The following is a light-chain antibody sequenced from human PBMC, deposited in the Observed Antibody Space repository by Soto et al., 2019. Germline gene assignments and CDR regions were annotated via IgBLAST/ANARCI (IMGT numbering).Light chain of an antibody. J-gene: IGLJ2*01. Sequence: QSVLTQPASVSGSPGQSITISCTGTSRDVGGYNYVSWYQQHPGKAPELMIHDVSNRPSGVSNRFSGSKSGNTASLTISGLQAEDEADYYCSSYTSSSPLFGGGTQLTVL. V-gene: IGLV2-14*01. CDR2: DVS. CDR3: SSYTSSSPL. CDR1: SRDVGGYNY.